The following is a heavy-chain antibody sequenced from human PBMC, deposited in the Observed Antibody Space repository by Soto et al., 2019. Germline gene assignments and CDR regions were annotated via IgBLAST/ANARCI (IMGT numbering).Heavy chain of an antibody. D-gene: IGHD4-17*01. CDR2: IKQDGSEK. J-gene: IGHJ4*02. Sequence: GGSLRLSCAASGFTFSSYWMSWVRQAPGKGLEWVANIKQDGSEKYYVDSVKGRFTISRDNAKNSLYLQMNSLRAEDTAVYYCVTYGDYAEYYFDYWGQGTLVTVSS. CDR3: VTYGDYAEYYFDY. V-gene: IGHV3-7*01. CDR1: GFTFSSYW.